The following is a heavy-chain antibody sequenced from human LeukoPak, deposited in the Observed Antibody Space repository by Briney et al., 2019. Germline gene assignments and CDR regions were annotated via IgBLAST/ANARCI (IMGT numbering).Heavy chain of an antibody. CDR3: ARSLLRGFDP. CDR2: ISSSSSYI. Sequence: PGGSLRLSCAASGFTFSTYSLNWVRQAPGKGLEWVSSISSSSSYIYYADSVKGRFTISRDNAKNSLYLQMNSLRAEDTAVYYCARSLLRGFDPWGQGTLVTVSS. J-gene: IGHJ5*02. V-gene: IGHV3-21*01. CDR1: GFTFSTYS.